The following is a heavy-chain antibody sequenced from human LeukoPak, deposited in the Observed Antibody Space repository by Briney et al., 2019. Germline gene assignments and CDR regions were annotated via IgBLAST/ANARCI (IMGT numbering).Heavy chain of an antibody. J-gene: IGHJ4*02. CDR2: INPNSGGT. V-gene: IGHV1-2*02. CDR1: GYTFTSYY. CDR3: ARDIGSGSYLLY. D-gene: IGHD1-26*01. Sequence: ASVKVSCKASGYTFTSYYMHWVRQAPGQGLEWMGWINPNSGGTNYAQKFQGRVTMTRDTSISTAYMELSRLRSDDTAVYYCARDIGSGSYLLYWGQGTLVTVSS.